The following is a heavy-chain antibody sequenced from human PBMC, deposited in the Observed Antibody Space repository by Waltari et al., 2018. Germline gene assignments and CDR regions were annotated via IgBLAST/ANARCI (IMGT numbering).Heavy chain of an antibody. J-gene: IGHJ4*02. CDR2: IIPIFGTA. V-gene: IGHV1-69*01. D-gene: IGHD2-2*01. CDR1: GGTFSSYA. Sequence: QVQLVQSGAEVKKPGSSVKVSCKASGGTFSSYAISWVRQAPGQGLEWMGGIIPIFGTANYAQKFQGRVTITADEPTSTAYMELSSLRSEDTAVYYCARGVVVVPAATSGPSNYFDYWGQGTLVTVSS. CDR3: ARGVVVVPAATSGPSNYFDY.